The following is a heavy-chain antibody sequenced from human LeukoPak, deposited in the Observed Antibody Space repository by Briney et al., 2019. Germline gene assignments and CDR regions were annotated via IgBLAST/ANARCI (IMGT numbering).Heavy chain of an antibody. Sequence: PGGSLRLSCAASGFTFSTYAMSWVRQSPGKGLEWVSSIDGPGGTYYADSVRGRFTISRDNSKNTLYLQMSSLRVEDTAVYYCARGGVKGRPSGGYHDCWGQGTLVTVSS. J-gene: IGHJ4*02. CDR3: ARGGVKGRPSGGYHDC. V-gene: IGHV3-23*01. D-gene: IGHD2-2*01. CDR2: IDGPGGT. CDR1: GFTFSTYA.